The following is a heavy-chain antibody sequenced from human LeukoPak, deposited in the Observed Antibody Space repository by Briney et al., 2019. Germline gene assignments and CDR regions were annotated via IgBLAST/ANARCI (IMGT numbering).Heavy chain of an antibody. CDR3: ARSQPPIPAANTVPPFHGIGYFDY. J-gene: IGHJ4*02. CDR2: IYYSGST. Sequence: PSETLSLTCTVSGGSISSYYWSWIRQPPGKGLEWIGYIYYSGSTNYNPSLKSRVTISVDRSKNQFSLKLSSVTAADTAVYYCARSQPPIPAANTVPPFHGIGYFDYWGQGTLVTVSS. V-gene: IGHV4-59*12. D-gene: IGHD2-2*01. CDR1: GGSISSYY.